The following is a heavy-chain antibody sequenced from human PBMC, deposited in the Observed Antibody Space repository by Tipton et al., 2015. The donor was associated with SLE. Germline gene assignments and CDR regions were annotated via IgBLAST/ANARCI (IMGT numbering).Heavy chain of an antibody. J-gene: IGHJ4*02. CDR1: GYIFTSYW. CDR3: ARHVSSSGWPGPFDY. CDR2: IYPGDSDT. V-gene: IGHV5-51*01. D-gene: IGHD6-19*01. Sequence: QLVQSGAEVKKPGESLKISCQGSGYIFTSYWIGWVRQMPGKGLEWMGIIYPGDSDTRYSPSFQGQVTISADKSISTAYLQWSSLKASDTAMYYCARHVSSSGWPGPFDYWGQGTLVTVSS.